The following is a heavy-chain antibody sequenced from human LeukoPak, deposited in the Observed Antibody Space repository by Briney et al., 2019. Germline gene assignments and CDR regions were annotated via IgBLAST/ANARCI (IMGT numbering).Heavy chain of an antibody. D-gene: IGHD1-1*01. CDR3: ARDTLSFYYYYYMDV. J-gene: IGHJ6*03. V-gene: IGHV3-7*01. Sequence: PGGSLRLSCAASGFSFSNYWMTWIRQAPGKGLEWVANIKQDGSEKYYVDSVKGRFTISRDNAKNSLYLQMNSLRAEDTAVYYCARDTLSFYYYYYMDVWGKGTTVTISS. CDR2: IKQDGSEK. CDR1: GFSFSNYW.